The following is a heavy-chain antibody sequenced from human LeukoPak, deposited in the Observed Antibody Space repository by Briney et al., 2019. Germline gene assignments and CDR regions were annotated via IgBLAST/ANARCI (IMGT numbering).Heavy chain of an antibody. Sequence: AEGSPRLSCAASGFTFSDYYMSWFRLAPGKGLEWVSYSSSSGSTIYYADSVKGRFAISRDNAKNSLYLQMNSLRAEDTAVYYCARRRDFIDYWGQGTLVTVSS. CDR1: GFTFSDYY. V-gene: IGHV3-11*01. CDR3: ARRRDFIDY. CDR2: SSSSGSTI. D-gene: IGHD3/OR15-3a*01. J-gene: IGHJ4*02.